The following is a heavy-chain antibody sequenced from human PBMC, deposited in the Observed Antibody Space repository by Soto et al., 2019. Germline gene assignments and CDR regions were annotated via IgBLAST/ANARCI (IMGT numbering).Heavy chain of an antibody. CDR1: GITISNYP. D-gene: IGHD3-22*01. CDR3: VKDDGGYPSTAPH. CDR2: ISGSGDRT. Sequence: EVQLLESGGGLVQHGGSLRLSCAASGITISNYPMSWVRQAPGKGLDWVSGISGSGDRTYYADSAKGRFTISKDISRNSLSLQLDRLGVEDTAVYFCVKDDGGYPSTAPHWGQGTLVTVSS. V-gene: IGHV3-23*01. J-gene: IGHJ4*02.